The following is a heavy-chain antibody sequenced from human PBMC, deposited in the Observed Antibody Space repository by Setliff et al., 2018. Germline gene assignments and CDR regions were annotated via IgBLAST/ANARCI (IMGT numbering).Heavy chain of an antibody. CDR3: AREKMATNYYYYYMDV. D-gene: IGHD5-12*01. CDR1: GYTLTELS. J-gene: IGHJ6*03. V-gene: IGHV3-33*01. CDR2: IWYDGSNK. Sequence: SCKVSGYTLTELSRHWVRQAPGKGLEWVAVIWYDGSNKYYADSVKGRFTISRDNAKNSLYLQMNSLRAEDTAVYYCAREKMATNYYYYYMDVWGKGTTVTVSS.